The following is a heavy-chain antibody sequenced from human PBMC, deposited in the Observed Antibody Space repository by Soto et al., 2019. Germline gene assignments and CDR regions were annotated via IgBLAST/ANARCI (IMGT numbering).Heavy chain of an antibody. CDR1: GGSISSGDYY. Sequence: SETLSLTCTVSGGSISSGDYYWSWIRQPPGKGLEWIGYIYYSGSTYYNPSLKSRVTISVDTSKNQFSLKLSSVTAADTAVYYCARVVSGYDFWSGLDCWGQGTLVTVSS. J-gene: IGHJ4*02. CDR2: IYYSGST. D-gene: IGHD3-3*01. V-gene: IGHV4-30-4*01. CDR3: ARVVSGYDFWSGLDC.